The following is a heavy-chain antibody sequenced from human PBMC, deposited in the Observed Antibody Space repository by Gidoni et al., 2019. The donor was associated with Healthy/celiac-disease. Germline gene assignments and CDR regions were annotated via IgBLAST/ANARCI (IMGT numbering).Heavy chain of an antibody. D-gene: IGHD1-26*01. CDR1: FSSYA. CDR2: ISGSGGST. Sequence: FSSYAMSWVRQAPGKGLEWVSAISGSGGSTYYADSVKGRFTISRDNSKNTLYLQMNSLRAEDTAVYYCGGSGSYYEDYYYYYYMDAWGKGTTVTVSS. J-gene: IGHJ6*03. CDR3: GGSGSYYEDYYYYYYMDA. V-gene: IGHV3-23*01.